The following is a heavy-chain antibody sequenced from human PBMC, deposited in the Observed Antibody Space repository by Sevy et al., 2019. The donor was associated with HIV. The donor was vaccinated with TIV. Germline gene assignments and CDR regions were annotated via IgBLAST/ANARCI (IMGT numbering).Heavy chain of an antibody. CDR1: GFTFSSYS. D-gene: IGHD3-9*01. CDR3: TRDDGGTLLTGPNYDMDV. J-gene: IGHJ6*02. V-gene: IGHV3-21*01. CDR2: ISSSSSYI. Sequence: GESLKISCAASGFTFSSYSMNWVRQAPGKGLEWVSSISSSSSYIYYADSVKGRFTISRDNAKNSLYLQMNSPRAEDTAVYYWTRDDGGTLLTGPNYDMDVWGQGTTVTVSS.